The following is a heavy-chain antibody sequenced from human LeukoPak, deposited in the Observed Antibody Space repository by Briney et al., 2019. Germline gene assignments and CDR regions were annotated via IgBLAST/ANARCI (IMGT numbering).Heavy chain of an antibody. Sequence: SETLSLTCTVSGGSNNSYYWSWIRQHPGKGLEWIGYTHPSGNTNYSPSLKSRVTISIDTSRNQFSLKLSSVTAADTAMYYCARKAPKKGWFDPWGQGTLVTVSS. J-gene: IGHJ5*02. CDR2: THPSGNT. CDR1: GGSNNSYY. CDR3: ARKAPKKGWFDP. V-gene: IGHV4-4*09.